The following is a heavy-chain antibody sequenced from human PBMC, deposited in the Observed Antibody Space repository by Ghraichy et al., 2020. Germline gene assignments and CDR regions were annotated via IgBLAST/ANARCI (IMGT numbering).Heavy chain of an antibody. D-gene: IGHD2-21*02. Sequence: GKGVGGGGGSRGKTDSGTTDYAARVKGRFTISRDVSKNTLYLQMDSLRPEDTAVYYCTTDKGTYFGGDCYPSTSYWCQGTLVTVSS. CDR2: SRGKTDSGTT. J-gene: IGHJ4*02. CDR3: TTDKGTYFGGDCYPSTSY. V-gene: IGHV3-15*01.